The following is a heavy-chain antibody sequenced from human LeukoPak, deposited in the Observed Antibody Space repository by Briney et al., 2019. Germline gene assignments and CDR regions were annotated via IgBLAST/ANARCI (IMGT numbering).Heavy chain of an antibody. D-gene: IGHD5-18*01. CDR1: GFTFSSYS. Sequence: GGSLRLSCAASGFTFSSYSMNLVRQAPGKGLEWVSSISSSSSYIYYADSVKGRFTISRDNAKNSLYLQMNSLRAEDTAVYYCARITASYGLYFDYWGQGTLVTVSS. V-gene: IGHV3-21*01. J-gene: IGHJ4*02. CDR2: ISSSSSYI. CDR3: ARITASYGLYFDY.